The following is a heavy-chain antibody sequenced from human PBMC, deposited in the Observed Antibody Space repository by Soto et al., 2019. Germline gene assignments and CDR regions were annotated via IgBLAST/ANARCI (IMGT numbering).Heavy chain of an antibody. J-gene: IGHJ4*02. CDR1: GGSVSSTTYY. CDR3: VREWRSSLPDS. CDR2: IFYSGTT. V-gene: IGHV4-61*01. D-gene: IGHD6-6*01. Sequence: SETLSLTCTVSGGSVSSTTYYWSWIRQPPGKGLEWIGHIFYSGTTNYNPSLRSRVTMSLNTSRNQFSLKLTSVTAADTAVYYCVREWRSSLPDSWGQGTLVTVSS.